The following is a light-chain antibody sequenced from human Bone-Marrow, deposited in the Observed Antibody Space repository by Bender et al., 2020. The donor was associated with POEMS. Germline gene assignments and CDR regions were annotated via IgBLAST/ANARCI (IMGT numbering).Light chain of an antibody. CDR3: CSYAGSSTWV. Sequence: QSALTQPASVSGSPGQSITISCTAASNGVGAYDLVSWYQQHPGKAPRLIIFDVNKRPSGVSYRFSASKSGNTASLTISGLQAEDEADYYCCSYAGSSTWVFGGGTKLTVL. J-gene: IGLJ3*02. CDR1: SNGVGAYDL. CDR2: DVN. V-gene: IGLV2-23*02.